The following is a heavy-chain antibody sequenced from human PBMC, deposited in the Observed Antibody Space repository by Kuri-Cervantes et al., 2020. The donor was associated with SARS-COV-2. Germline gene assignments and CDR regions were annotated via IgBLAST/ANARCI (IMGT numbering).Heavy chain of an antibody. Sequence: LSLTCAASGFTFSSYAMSWVRQAPGKGLEWVSAISGSGGSTYYADSVKGRFTISRDNSKNTLYLQMNSLRAEDTAVYYCARNMVRGVIIYYYGMDVWGQGTTVTVSS. D-gene: IGHD3-10*01. CDR3: ARNMVRGVIIYYYGMDV. V-gene: IGHV3-23*01. CDR1: GFTFSSYA. J-gene: IGHJ6*02. CDR2: ISGSGGST.